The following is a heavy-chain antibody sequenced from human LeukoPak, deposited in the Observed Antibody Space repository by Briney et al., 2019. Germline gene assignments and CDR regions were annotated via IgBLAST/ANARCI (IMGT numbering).Heavy chain of an antibody. V-gene: IGHV3-21*01. CDR3: ARDRLGWRYFDY. CDR2: ISSSSYI. CDR1: GFTFSSYS. Sequence: GGSLRLSCAASGFTFSSYSMNCVRQAPGKGLEWVSSISSSSYIYYADSVKGRFTISRDNAKNSLYLQMNSLRAEDTAVYYCARDRLGWRYFDYWGQGTPVTVSS. D-gene: IGHD6-19*01. J-gene: IGHJ4*02.